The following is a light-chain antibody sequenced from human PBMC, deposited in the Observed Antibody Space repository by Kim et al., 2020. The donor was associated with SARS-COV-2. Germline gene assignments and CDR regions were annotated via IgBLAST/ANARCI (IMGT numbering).Light chain of an antibody. J-gene: IGLJ2*01. CDR3: NSRDSNDNVV. CDR1: SLRSYY. Sequence: ALGQTVRITCQGDSLRSYYATWYQQKPGQAPILVIYGKNNRPSGIPDRFSGSSSGNTASLTITGTQVGDEADYYCNSRDSNDNVVFGGGTQLTVL. V-gene: IGLV3-19*01. CDR2: GKN.